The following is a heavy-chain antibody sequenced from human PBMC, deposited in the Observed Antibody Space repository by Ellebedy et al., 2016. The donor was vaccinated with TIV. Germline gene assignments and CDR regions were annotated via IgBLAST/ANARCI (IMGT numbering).Heavy chain of an antibody. J-gene: IGHJ4*02. CDR2: IWSDGSNK. CDR1: GFKFSAYV. CDR3: AREKAGPFDY. V-gene: IGHV3-33*01. Sequence: GGSLRLSXAASGFKFSAYVMHWVRQAPGKGVEWVALIWSDGSNKKYVDSVKGRFTISRDNSNQTLYLQMDSLRAEDTAVYHCAREKAGPFDYWGQGTLVTVSS.